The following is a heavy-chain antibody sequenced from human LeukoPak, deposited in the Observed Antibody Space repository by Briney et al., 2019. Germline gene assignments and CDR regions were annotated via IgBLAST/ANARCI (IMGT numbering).Heavy chain of an antibody. D-gene: IGHD6-6*01. CDR1: GGSFSGYY. CDR2: INHSGST. CDR3: VGFRYSSSSNMHG. J-gene: IGHJ6*03. Sequence: SETLSLTCAVYGGSFSGYYWSWIRQPPGKGLEWIGEINHSGSTNYNPSLKSRVTISVDTSKNQFSLKLSSVTAADPAVYYCVGFRYSSSSNMHGWGKGTTVTVSS. V-gene: IGHV4-34*01.